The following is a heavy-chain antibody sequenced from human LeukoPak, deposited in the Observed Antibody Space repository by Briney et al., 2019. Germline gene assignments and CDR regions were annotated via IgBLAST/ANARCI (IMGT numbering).Heavy chain of an antibody. V-gene: IGHV4-39*01. CDR3: ARMADTAMAHDY. CDR2: IYYSGCT. D-gene: IGHD5-18*01. J-gene: IGHJ4*02. CDR1: GGSISSSSYY. Sequence: PSETLSLTCTVSGGSISSSSYYWGWIRQPPGKGLEWIGSIYYSGCTYYNPSLKSRVTISVDTSKNQFSLKLSSVTAADTAVYYCARMADTAMAHDYWGQGTLVTVSS.